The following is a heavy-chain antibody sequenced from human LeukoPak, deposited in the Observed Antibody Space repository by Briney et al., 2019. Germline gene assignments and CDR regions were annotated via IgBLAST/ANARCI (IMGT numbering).Heavy chain of an antibody. J-gene: IGHJ6*03. CDR1: GFTFSSYS. CDR2: ISSSSSYI. D-gene: IGHD1-26*01. CDR3: ARGGSGSYYYYHYYMDV. Sequence: PGGSLRLSCAVSGFTFSSYSMNWVRQAPGKGLEWVSSISSSSSYIFYVDSLKGRFTISRDNAKNSVYLQMNSLRAEDTAVYYCARGGSGSYYYYHYYMDVWGRGTTVTVSS. V-gene: IGHV3-21*01.